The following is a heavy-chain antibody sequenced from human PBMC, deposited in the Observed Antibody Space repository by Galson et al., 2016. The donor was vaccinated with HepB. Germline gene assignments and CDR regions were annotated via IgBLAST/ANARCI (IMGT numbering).Heavy chain of an antibody. CDR1: GGSISNYY. Sequence: SETLSLTCTVSGGSISNYYWSWIRQPPGKRLEWIGFISYSGSTNYNPSLRSRVTISRDMSKNQFSVSLRSVTAADTAVYYCARVSHRTLDSWGQGTLVTVSS. V-gene: IGHV4-59*12. J-gene: IGHJ4*02. CDR3: ARVSHRTLDS. CDR2: ISYSGST.